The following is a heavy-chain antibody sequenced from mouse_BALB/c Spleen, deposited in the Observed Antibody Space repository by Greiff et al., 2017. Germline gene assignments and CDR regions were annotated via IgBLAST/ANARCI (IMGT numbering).Heavy chain of an antibody. CDR1: GYAFTNYL. Sequence: VQLQQSGAELVRPGTSVKVSCKASGYAFTNYLIEWVKQRPGQGLEWIGVINPGSGGTNYNEKFKGKATLTADKSSSTAYMQLSSLTSDDSAVYFCARGGYGKDFDYWGQGTTLTVSS. CDR3: ARGGYGKDFDY. D-gene: IGHD2-10*02. V-gene: IGHV1-54*01. J-gene: IGHJ2*01. CDR2: INPGSGGT.